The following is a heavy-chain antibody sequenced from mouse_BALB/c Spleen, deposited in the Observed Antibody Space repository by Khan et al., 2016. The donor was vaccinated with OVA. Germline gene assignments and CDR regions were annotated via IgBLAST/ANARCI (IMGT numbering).Heavy chain of an antibody. CDR3: ARDGSRYNYAMDH. V-gene: IGHV3-2*02. CDR1: GYSITSGYG. Sequence: EVQLQESGPGLVKPSQSLSLTCTVTGYSITSGYGWNWIRQFPGNKLEWMGYISYSGSTSYNPSLKSRISITRDTSKNQFFLQLKSVTTEDTATYYCARDGSRYNYAMDHWGQGTSVTVSS. D-gene: IGHD2-3*01. J-gene: IGHJ4*01. CDR2: ISYSGST.